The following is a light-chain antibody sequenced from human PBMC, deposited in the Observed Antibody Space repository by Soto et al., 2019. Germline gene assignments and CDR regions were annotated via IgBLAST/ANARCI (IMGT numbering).Light chain of an antibody. CDR3: AAWDDSLKSVL. J-gene: IGLJ2*01. Sequence: QSVLTQPPSASGTPGQRVTISCSGSSSNIGTNTVNWYQHLPGTAPKLLIYTNNQRPSVVPDRFSGSKSGTSASLAISGLQSEDEADYYCAAWDDSLKSVLFGGGTKLTVL. V-gene: IGLV1-44*01. CDR1: SSNIGTNT. CDR2: TNN.